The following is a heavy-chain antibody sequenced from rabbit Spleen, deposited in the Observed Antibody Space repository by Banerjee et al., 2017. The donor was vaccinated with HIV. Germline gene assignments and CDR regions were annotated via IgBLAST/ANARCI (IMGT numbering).Heavy chain of an antibody. J-gene: IGHJ6*01. Sequence: EEYGGDLVQPEGSLTLTCKASGLDFSSSYWICWVRQAPGKGLEWIACIYTSSGTTYYASWAKGRFTISKTSSTTVTLQMTRLTAADTATYFCARDTSSSFSSYGMDLWGQGTLVTVS. CDR1: GLDFSSSYW. CDR2: IYTSSGTT. CDR3: ARDTSSSFSSYGMDL. V-gene: IGHV1S45*01. D-gene: IGHD1-1*01.